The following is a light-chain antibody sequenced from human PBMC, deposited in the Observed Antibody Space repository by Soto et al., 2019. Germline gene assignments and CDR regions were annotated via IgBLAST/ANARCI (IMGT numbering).Light chain of an antibody. CDR1: QGISSY. J-gene: IGKJ3*01. CDR2: AAS. CDR3: QQLNSYPPFT. Sequence: DIQLTQSPAFLSASVGDRVTITCRASQGISSYLAWYQQKPGKAPKLLIYAASTLQSWVPSRFSGSGSGTEFTLTISSRQPEDFATYYCQQLNSYPPFTFGHGTKVDIK. V-gene: IGKV1-9*01.